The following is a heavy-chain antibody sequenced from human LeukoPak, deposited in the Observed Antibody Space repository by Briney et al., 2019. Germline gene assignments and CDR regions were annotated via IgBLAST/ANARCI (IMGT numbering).Heavy chain of an antibody. Sequence: SVKVSCKASGGTFSSYAISWVRQAPGQGLEWMGRIIPIFGIANYAQKFQGRVTITADKSTSTAYMELSSLRSEDTDVYGWASRCGLGSGGVLDAWGQGTLVTVSS. CDR2: IIPIFGIA. D-gene: IGHD3-16*01. CDR3: ASRCGLGSGGVLDA. V-gene: IGHV1-69*04. J-gene: IGHJ5*02. CDR1: GGTFSSYA.